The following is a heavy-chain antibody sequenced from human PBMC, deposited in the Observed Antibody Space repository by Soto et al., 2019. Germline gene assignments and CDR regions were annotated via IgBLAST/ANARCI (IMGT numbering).Heavy chain of an antibody. J-gene: IGHJ5*02. CDR1: GDSISSDNW. Sequence: PSETLSLTCAVSGDSISSDNWWSWVRQPPGKGLEWIGEIFRSGSTNYNPSLKSRVTISLDKSNNQFSLRLRSLTAADTAMYYCARDAHIPMTRGIFDPWGQGTLVTVSS. D-gene: IGHD3-10*01. CDR3: ARDAHIPMTRGIFDP. V-gene: IGHV4-4*02. CDR2: IFRSGST.